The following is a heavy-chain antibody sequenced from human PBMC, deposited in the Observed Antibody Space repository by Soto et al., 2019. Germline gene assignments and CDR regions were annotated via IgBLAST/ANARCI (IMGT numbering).Heavy chain of an antibody. D-gene: IGHD6-6*01. CDR1: GFTFSSYA. V-gene: IGHV3-23*01. J-gene: IGHJ4*02. CDR2: ISGSGGST. CDR3: ASSIPHGSSTFYFDY. Sequence: GGSLRLSCAASGFTFSSYAMSWVRQAPGKGLEWVSAISGSGGSTYYADSVKGRFTISRDNSKNTLYLQMNSLRAEDTAVYYCASSIPHGSSTFYFDYWGQGTLVTVSS.